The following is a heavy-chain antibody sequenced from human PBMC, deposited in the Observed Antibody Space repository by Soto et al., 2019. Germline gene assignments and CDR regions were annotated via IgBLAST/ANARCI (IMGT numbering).Heavy chain of an antibody. Sequence: GGSLRLSCAASGFTFRSYAMNWVRQAPGKGLEWVSAISGSGDSTYYADSVKGRFTISRDNSKDTLYLQMNSLRAEDTAVYYCASEIPYDFWSGYYRTGNNWFDPWGQGTLVTVSS. J-gene: IGHJ5*02. V-gene: IGHV3-23*01. CDR3: ASEIPYDFWSGYYRTGNNWFDP. CDR1: GFTFRSYA. D-gene: IGHD3-3*01. CDR2: ISGSGDST.